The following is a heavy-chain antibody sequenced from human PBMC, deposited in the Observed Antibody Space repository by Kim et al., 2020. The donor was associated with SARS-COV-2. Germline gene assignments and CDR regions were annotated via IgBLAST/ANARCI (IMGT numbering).Heavy chain of an antibody. CDR3: ARAPGYSSGWYSPHY. J-gene: IGHJ4*02. Sequence: ADSVKGRFTISRDKAKNSLYLQMNSLRAEDTAVYYCARAPGYSSGWYSPHYWGQGTLVTVSS. V-gene: IGHV3-11*05. D-gene: IGHD6-19*01.